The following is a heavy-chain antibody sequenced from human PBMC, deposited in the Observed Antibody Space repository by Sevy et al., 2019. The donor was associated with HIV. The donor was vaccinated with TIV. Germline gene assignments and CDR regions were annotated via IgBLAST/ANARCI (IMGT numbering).Heavy chain of an antibody. V-gene: IGHV1-69*13. D-gene: IGHD3-10*01. J-gene: IGHJ4*01. CDR3: VRDKYYYFSGSFDY. Sequence: ASVKVSCKASGGIFRSNAISWVRQAPGQGLEWMGGIIAVFGTTNYAQKFQGRVTVSAEESRSTAYMELSSLRSEDTAVYYCVRDKYYYFSGSFDYWGQRTQVTVSS. CDR2: IIAVFGTT. CDR1: GGIFRSNA.